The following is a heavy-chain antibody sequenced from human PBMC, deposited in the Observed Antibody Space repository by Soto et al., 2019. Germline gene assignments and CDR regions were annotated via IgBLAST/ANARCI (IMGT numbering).Heavy chain of an antibody. CDR3: ARAINWFDP. J-gene: IGHJ5*02. Sequence: SETLSLTCTVSGGSISSYYWSWIRQPPGKGLEWIGYIYYSGSTNYNPSLKSRVTISVDTSKNQFSLKLSSVTAADTAVYYGARAINWFDPWGQGTLVTVSA. V-gene: IGHV4-59*01. CDR2: IYYSGST. CDR1: GGSISSYY.